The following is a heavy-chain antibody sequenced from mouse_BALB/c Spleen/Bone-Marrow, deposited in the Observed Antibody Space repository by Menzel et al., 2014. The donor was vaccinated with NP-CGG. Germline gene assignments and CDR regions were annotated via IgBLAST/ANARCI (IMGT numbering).Heavy chain of an antibody. CDR3: ARNEGLREDYAMDY. J-gene: IGHJ4*01. V-gene: IGHV2-4-1*01. D-gene: IGHD2-4*01. Sequence: VQLQQSGPGLVQPSQSLSITCTVSGFSLTSYGVHWVRQSPGKGLEWLGVIWSGGSTDYNAAFVSRLSISKDNSKSQVFFKMNSLQADDTAIYYCARNEGLREDYAMDYWGQGTSVTVSS. CDR2: IWSGGST. CDR1: GFSLTSYG.